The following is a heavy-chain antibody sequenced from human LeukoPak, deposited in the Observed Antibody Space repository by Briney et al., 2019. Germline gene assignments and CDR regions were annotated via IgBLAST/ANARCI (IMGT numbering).Heavy chain of an antibody. V-gene: IGHV1-18*01. J-gene: IGHJ4*02. CDR1: GYTFSNFG. CDR2: ISGNNDNP. D-gene: IGHD2-2*01. CDR3: ARDGTSRDDY. Sequence: ASVKVSCKTSGYTFSNFGINWVRQAPGQGLEWMGWISGNNDNPNYGQKFQGRFTVTTDSSTSTAYMELRNLRFDDTAVYYCARDGTSRDDYWGQGTLVTVSS.